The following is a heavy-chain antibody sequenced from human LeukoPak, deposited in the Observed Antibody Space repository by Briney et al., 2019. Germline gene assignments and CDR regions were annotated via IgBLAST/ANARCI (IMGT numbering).Heavy chain of an antibody. CDR3: ARDAQRTEVAGVVVDFGGTEYFQH. CDR1: GYTFTSYY. Sequence: ASVKVSCKASGYTFTSYYMHWVRQAPGQGLEWMGIINPSGGSTSYAQKFQGRVTMTRDMSTSTVYMELSSLRSEDTAVYYCARDAQRTEVAGVVVDFGGTEYFQHWGQGTLVTVSS. CDR2: INPSGGST. D-gene: IGHD6-19*01. V-gene: IGHV1-46*01. J-gene: IGHJ1*01.